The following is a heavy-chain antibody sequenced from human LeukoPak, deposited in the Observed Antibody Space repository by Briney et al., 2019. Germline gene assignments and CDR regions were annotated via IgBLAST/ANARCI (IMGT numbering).Heavy chain of an antibody. J-gene: IGHJ4*02. D-gene: IGHD6-19*01. V-gene: IGHV3-11*01. CDR1: GFIFSDYY. CDR2: TSSSGGAT. CDR3: ARAPRVVAGPYAFDY. Sequence: NPGGSLRLSCAASGFIFSDYYMSWIRQVPGKGLEWVSYTSSSGGATYYAGFVKGRFTVSRDNAQNSLSLQMNSLRAEDTAVYYCARAPRVVAGPYAFDYWGQGTLVTVSS.